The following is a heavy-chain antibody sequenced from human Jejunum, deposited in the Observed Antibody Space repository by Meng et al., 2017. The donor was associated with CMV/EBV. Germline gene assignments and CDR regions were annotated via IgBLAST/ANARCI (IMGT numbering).Heavy chain of an antibody. CDR1: GFSFRNYW. Sequence: LSCAASGFSFRNYWMSWVRQAPGKGLEWVANINEDESEKTFVDSVKGRFTNSRDNVENSLFLQMNSLRADDTAVYYCARDRNLTFWGQGTLVTVSS. J-gene: IGHJ4*02. D-gene: IGHD3-9*01. CDR2: INEDESEK. V-gene: IGHV3-7*01. CDR3: ARDRNLTF.